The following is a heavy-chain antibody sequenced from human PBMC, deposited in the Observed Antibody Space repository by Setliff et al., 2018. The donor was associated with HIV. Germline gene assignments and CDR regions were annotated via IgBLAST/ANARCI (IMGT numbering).Heavy chain of an antibody. CDR2: MSFSANS. V-gene: IGHV4-59*01. CDR3: ARGAGAFGAKLDS. D-gene: IGHD3-10*01. Sequence: KPSETLSLTCNVSGDSIKDYYWSWIRQPPGKGLEWLGYMSFSANSNYNPSLKNRITISIDTSKNQFSLRRKSVTAADAAIYYCARGAGAFGAKLDSWGQGSLVTVSS. J-gene: IGHJ4*02. CDR1: GDSIKDYY.